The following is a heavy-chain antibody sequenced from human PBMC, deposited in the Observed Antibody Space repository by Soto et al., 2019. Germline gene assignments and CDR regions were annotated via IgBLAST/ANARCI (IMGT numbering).Heavy chain of an antibody. Sequence: QVQLVQSGAEVKKPGASVKVSCKASGYTFTSYDINWVRQATGQGLEWMGWMNPNSGNTAYAQKFLGRVTMTRNTSIRTAYMELSRLSSEVTAVYYFARERTRGFDPWGQGTLVTVSS. J-gene: IGHJ5*02. V-gene: IGHV1-8*01. CDR2: MNPNSGNT. CDR3: ARERTRGFDP. CDR1: GYTFTSYD.